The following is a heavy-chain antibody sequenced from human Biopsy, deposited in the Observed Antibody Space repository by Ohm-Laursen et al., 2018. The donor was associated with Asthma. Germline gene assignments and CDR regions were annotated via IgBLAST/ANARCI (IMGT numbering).Heavy chain of an antibody. CDR3: ARDRGGTYGRTFES. CDR1: GGSISTYY. CDR2: LYNSGTT. D-gene: IGHD1-26*01. V-gene: IGHV4-59*01. Sequence: SDTLSLTCTVSGGSISTYYWTWIRQPPGKGLEWVAYLYNSGTTNYNPSLKSRVTISVDTSKNQVSLNVRSVTAADTAVYYCARDRGGTYGRTFESWGQGTLVTVSS. J-gene: IGHJ4*02.